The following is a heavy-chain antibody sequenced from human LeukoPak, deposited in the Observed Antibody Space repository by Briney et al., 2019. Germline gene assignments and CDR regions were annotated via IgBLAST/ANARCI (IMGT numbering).Heavy chain of an antibody. D-gene: IGHD1-1*01. CDR1: VHSDSGGYYL. CDR3: ASVFHGNNWYYFDY. Sequence: SETLSLTYSVSVHSDSGGYYLWTRIRQPPGKGLEWIGYISYSVSTNYNPSLKSRLTMSLDTYKDQFSLKLNSVYDTHSAVYYCASVFHGNNWYYFDYWGQGTLVAVSS. J-gene: IGHJ4*02. V-gene: IGHV4-61*01. CDR2: ISYSVST.